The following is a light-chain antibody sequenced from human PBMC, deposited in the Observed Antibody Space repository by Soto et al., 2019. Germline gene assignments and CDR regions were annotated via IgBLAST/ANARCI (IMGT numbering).Light chain of an antibody. CDR2: DVT. J-gene: IGLJ2*01. CDR1: SSDVGDFNY. Sequence: QSALTQPASVSGSPGRSVTISCTGTSSDVGDFNYVSWYQHLPGRAPKLIIYDVTNRPSGISYRFSASKSGRTASLTISGLQAEDEADYCCSSYSSSTTHVVFGGGTKVTVL. V-gene: IGLV2-14*03. CDR3: SSYSSSTTHVV.